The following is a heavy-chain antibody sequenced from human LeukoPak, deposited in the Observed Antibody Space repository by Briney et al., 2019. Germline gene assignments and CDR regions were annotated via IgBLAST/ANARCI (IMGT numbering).Heavy chain of an antibody. V-gene: IGHV7-4-1*02. CDR3: ARAFQSLGGLSLPDF. D-gene: IGHD3-16*02. CDR1: GYTFTNYA. CDR2: IHPSTGNP. Sequence: ASVKVSCKASGYTFTNYAMNWVRQAPGQGLGWMGWIHPSTGNPTYAQGFTGRFVFSLDTSVSTTYLQIRSLKAEDTAVYYCARAFQSLGGLSLPDFWGQGTLVTVSS. J-gene: IGHJ4*02.